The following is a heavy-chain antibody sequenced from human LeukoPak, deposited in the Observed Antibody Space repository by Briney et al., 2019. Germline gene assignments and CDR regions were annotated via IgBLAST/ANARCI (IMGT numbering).Heavy chain of an antibody. D-gene: IGHD5-12*01. CDR3: ARGIGDVDIVATFDWYFDL. Sequence: PGGSLRLSCAASGFTFSSYWMSWVRQAPGKGLEWVANIKLDGSEKYNVDSVKGRFTISRDNAKNSLYLQMNSLRAEDTAVYYCARGIGDVDIVATFDWYFDLWGRGTLVTVSS. V-gene: IGHV3-7*01. CDR1: GFTFSSYW. CDR2: IKLDGSEK. J-gene: IGHJ2*01.